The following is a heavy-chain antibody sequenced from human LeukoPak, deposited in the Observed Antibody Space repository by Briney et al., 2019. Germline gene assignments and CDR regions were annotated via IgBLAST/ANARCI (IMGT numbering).Heavy chain of an antibody. Sequence: PSETLSLTCTVSGGSISSGDYYWSWIRQPPGKGLEWIGYIYYSGRTDYNPSLKSRVTISVDTSKNQFSLRLSSVTAADTAVYYCAKGPYTNFFDSWGHGTLVTVSS. V-gene: IGHV4-30-4*01. CDR2: IYYSGRT. J-gene: IGHJ4*01. D-gene: IGHD4-11*01. CDR1: GGSISSGDYY. CDR3: AKGPYTNFFDS.